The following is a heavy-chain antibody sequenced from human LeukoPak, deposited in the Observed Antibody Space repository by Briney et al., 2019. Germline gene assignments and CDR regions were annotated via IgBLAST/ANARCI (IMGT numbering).Heavy chain of an antibody. V-gene: IGHV3-23*01. D-gene: IGHD4-17*01. Sequence: GSLRLSCAASGFTFSTYAMSWVRQAPGKGLEWVSTLSGSGGTTYYAASVRGRFTISRDNSKNTLYLQMNSLRAEDTAVYYCAKSLGGDTKGYWGQGTQVTVSS. CDR3: AKSLGGDTKGY. J-gene: IGHJ4*02. CDR1: GFTFSTYA. CDR2: LSGSGGTT.